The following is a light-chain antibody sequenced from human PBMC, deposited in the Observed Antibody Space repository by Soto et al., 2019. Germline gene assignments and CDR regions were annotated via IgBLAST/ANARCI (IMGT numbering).Light chain of an antibody. CDR1: QTISGW. V-gene: IGKV1-39*01. Sequence: DISITHCPSTVRGSVGDSVTTPCRASQTISGWLAWYQQKPGKAPKLLIYDATNLQSGVPSRFSGSGSGTDFTLTISSLQPEDFATYYCQQSYSTLRTFGQGTKVDIK. CDR3: QQSYSTLRT. J-gene: IGKJ1*01. CDR2: DAT.